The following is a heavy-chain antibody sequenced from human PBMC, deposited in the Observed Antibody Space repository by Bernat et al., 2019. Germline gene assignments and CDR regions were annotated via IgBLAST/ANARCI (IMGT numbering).Heavy chain of an antibody. CDR1: GFTFSSYG. V-gene: IGHV3-30*18. CDR2: ISYDGSNK. J-gene: IGHJ4*02. Sequence: QVQLVESGGGVVQPGRSLRLSCAASGFTFSSYGMHWVRQAPGKGLEWVAVISYDGSNKYYADSVKGRFTISRDNSKNTLYLQMNSLRAEDTAVYYCAKVVGSSSSMDDYWGQGTLVTVSS. D-gene: IGHD6-6*01. CDR3: AKVVGSSSSMDDY.